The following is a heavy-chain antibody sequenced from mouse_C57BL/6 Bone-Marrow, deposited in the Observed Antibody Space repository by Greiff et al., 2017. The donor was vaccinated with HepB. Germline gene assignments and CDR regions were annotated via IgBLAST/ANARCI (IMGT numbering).Heavy chain of an antibody. D-gene: IGHD1-3*01. Sequence: QVQLKESGAELVKPGASVKLSCKASGYTFTSYWMHWVKQRPGQGLEWIGMIHPNSGSTNYNEKFKSKATLTVDKSSSTAYMQLSILTSEDSAVYYCVSGPYWYFDVWGTGTTVTVSS. CDR1: GYTFTSYW. V-gene: IGHV1-64*01. J-gene: IGHJ1*03. CDR2: IHPNSGST. CDR3: VSGPYWYFDV.